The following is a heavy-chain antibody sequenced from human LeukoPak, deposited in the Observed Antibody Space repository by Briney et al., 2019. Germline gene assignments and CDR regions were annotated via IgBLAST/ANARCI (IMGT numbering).Heavy chain of an antibody. CDR1: GFTFDDYA. CDR2: ISGDGGST. J-gene: IGHJ5*01. CDR3: AKVEAAAGVNWFDP. V-gene: IGHV3-43*02. Sequence: GGSLRLSCAASGFTFDDYAMHWVRQAPGKGLEWVSLISGDGGSTYYADSVKGRFTISRDNSKNSLYLQMNSLRTEDTALYYCAKVEAAAGVNWFDPWGKGTTVTVSS. D-gene: IGHD6-13*01.